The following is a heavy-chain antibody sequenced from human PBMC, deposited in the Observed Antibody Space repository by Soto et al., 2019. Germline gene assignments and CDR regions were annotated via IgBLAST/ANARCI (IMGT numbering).Heavy chain of an antibody. D-gene: IGHD6-13*01. CDR2: INHSGST. CDR3: ASPALYSSSWAYFQH. J-gene: IGHJ1*01. V-gene: IGHV4-34*01. CDR1: GGSFSGYY. Sequence: SETLSLTCAVYGGSFSGYYWSWIRQPPGKGLEWIGEINHSGSTNYNPSLKSRVTISVDTSKNQFSLKLSSVTAADTAVYYCASPALYSSSWAYFQHWGQGTLVTVSS.